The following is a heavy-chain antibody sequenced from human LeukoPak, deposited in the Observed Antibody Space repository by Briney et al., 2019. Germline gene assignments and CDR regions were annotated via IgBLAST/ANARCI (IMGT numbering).Heavy chain of an antibody. Sequence: GGSLRLSCAASGFTFSSYAMHWVRQAPGKGLEWVAVISYDGSNKYYADSVKGRFTISRDNSKNTLYLQMNSLRAEDTAVYFCARAGGSFLLYFDYWGRGTLVTVSS. CDR2: ISYDGSNK. CDR1: GFTFSSYA. V-gene: IGHV3-30-3*01. CDR3: ARAGGSFLLYFDY. J-gene: IGHJ4*02. D-gene: IGHD1-26*01.